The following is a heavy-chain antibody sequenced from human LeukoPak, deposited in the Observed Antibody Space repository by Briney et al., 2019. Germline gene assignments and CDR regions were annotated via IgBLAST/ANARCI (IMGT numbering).Heavy chain of an antibody. CDR3: ARSAVVGAIGARNINAFDI. D-gene: IGHD1-26*01. V-gene: IGHV4-61*02. CDR2: IYTSGST. J-gene: IGHJ3*02. CDR1: GGSISSGSYY. Sequence: SETLSLTCTVSGGSISSGSYYWSWIRQPAGKGLEWIGRIYTSGSTKYNPSLKSRVTISVDTSKNQFSLKLRSVTAADTAVYYCARSAVVGAIGARNINAFDIWGQGTMVTVSS.